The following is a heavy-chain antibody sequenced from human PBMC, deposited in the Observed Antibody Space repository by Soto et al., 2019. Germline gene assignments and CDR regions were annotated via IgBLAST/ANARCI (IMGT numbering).Heavy chain of an antibody. Sequence: ASVKVSCKASGYTFTSYGISWVRQAPGQGLERMGWISAYNGNTNYAQKLQGRVTMTTDTSTSTAYMELRSLRSDDTAVYYCARTDYDFWSGQQDNNWFDPWGQGTLVTVSS. CDR3: ARTDYDFWSGQQDNNWFDP. CDR2: ISAYNGNT. D-gene: IGHD3-3*01. J-gene: IGHJ5*02. V-gene: IGHV1-18*01. CDR1: GYTFTSYG.